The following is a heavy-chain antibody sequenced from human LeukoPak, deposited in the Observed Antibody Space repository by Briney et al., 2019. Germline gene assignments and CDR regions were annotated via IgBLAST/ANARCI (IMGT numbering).Heavy chain of an antibody. V-gene: IGHV1-69*06. D-gene: IGHD3-9*01. Sequence: SVNVSCKASGGTFSSYAISWVRQAPGQGLEWMGGIIPIFGTANYAQKFQGRVTITADKSTSTAYMELSSLRSEDTAVYYCASGVFYDILIGPHYYYGMDVWGKGTTVTVSS. CDR2: IIPIFGTA. CDR1: GGTFSSYA. J-gene: IGHJ6*04. CDR3: ASGVFYDILIGPHYYYGMDV.